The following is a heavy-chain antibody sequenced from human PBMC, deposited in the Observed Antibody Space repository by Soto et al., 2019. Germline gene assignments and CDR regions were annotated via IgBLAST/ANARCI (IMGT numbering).Heavy chain of an antibody. J-gene: IGHJ6*02. Sequence: AASVKVSCKXSGGTFSSYAISWVRQAPGRGLEWMGGIIPIFGTANYAQKFQGRVTITADESTSTAYMELSSLRSEDTAVYYCARGVVVVPLYYGMDVWGQGTTVTVSS. CDR2: IIPIFGTA. D-gene: IGHD2-15*01. CDR1: GGTFSSYA. V-gene: IGHV1-69*13. CDR3: ARGVVVVPLYYGMDV.